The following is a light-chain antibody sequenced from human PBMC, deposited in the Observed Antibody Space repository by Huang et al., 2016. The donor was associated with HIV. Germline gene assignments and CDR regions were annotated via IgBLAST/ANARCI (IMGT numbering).Light chain of an antibody. Sequence: EIVMTQSPATLSVSPGERATLSCRASQSVGTNLAWYQQKPGQAPRLLIYGASTSATGMPARVSGSGSGTDFTLTISSLQSEDFAVYYCQQYNNWPLTFGGGTKVEIK. CDR1: QSVGTN. CDR3: QQYNNWPLT. CDR2: GAS. V-gene: IGKV3-15*01. J-gene: IGKJ4*01.